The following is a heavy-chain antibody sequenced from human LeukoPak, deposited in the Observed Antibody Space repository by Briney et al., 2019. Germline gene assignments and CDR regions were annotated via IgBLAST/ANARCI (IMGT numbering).Heavy chain of an antibody. CDR1: GFTFSSYG. V-gene: IGHV3-30*18. CDR2: IPYDGSNK. J-gene: IGHJ5*02. D-gene: IGHD3-10*01. Sequence: GRSLRLSCAASGFTFSSYGMHWVRQAPGKGLEWVAVIPYDGSNKYYADSVKGRFTISRDNSKKTLYLQMNSLRAEDTAVYYCAKDLTIPASGYYYGSGSYHHWGQGTLVTVSS. CDR3: AKDLTIPASGYYYGSGSYHH.